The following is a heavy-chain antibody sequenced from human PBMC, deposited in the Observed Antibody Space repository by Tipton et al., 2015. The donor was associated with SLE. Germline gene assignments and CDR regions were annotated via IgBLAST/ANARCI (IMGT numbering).Heavy chain of an antibody. J-gene: IGHJ5*02. CDR3: GRGCYDFLNGSNRFDP. D-gene: IGHD3-3*01. CDR2: IYHSGTP. CDR1: GGPISSVGYY. V-gene: IGHV4-61*08. Sequence: TLSLTCAVSGGPISSVGYYWSWIRQHPGKGLEWIGHIYHSGTPNYNPSLKSRVTISVDMSKNQFSLKLTSVTAADTAVYYCGRGCYDFLNGSNRFDPLGDGIWVTVAS.